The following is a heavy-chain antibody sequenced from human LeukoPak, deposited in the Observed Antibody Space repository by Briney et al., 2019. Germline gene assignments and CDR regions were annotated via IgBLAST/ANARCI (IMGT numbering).Heavy chain of an antibody. Sequence: ASVKVSCKASGYTFTSYDINWVRQATGQGLEWMGWMNPNSGNTNYAQKLQGRVTMTTDTSTSTAYMELRSLRSDDTAVYYCARETYSSGHDYWGQGTLVTVSS. CDR2: MNPNSGNT. D-gene: IGHD6-19*01. V-gene: IGHV1-18*01. J-gene: IGHJ4*02. CDR1: GYTFTSYD. CDR3: ARETYSSGHDY.